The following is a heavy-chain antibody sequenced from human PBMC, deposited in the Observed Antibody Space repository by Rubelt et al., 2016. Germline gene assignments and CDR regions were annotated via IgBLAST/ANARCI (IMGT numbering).Heavy chain of an antibody. CDR3: ARLTRDYSDDKIIAGGGNWFDP. CDR1: GGSIDSGDHF. J-gene: IGHJ5*02. CDR2: IYPSGRT. Sequence: QVQLQESGPGLVKASQTLSLTCTVSGGSIDSGDHFWSWMRQHPGRGLEWIGYIYPSGRTNYSPSLRSRVSLSVDTSKNQFSLKLRSVTAAAAAVYYCARLTRDYSDDKIIAGGGNWFDPWGQGTLVTVAS. V-gene: IGHV4-31*03. D-gene: IGHD1-14*01.